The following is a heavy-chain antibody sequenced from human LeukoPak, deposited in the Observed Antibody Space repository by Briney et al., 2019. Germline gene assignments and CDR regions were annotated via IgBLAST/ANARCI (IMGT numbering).Heavy chain of an antibody. CDR1: GGTFSSYA. D-gene: IGHD5-12*01. Sequence: SVKVSCKASGGTFSSYAISWVRQAPGQGLEWMGGIIPIFGTANYAQKFQGRVTITADESTSTAYMELSSLRSEDTAVYYCARDGTLGGYSGYDLDYYGMDVWGQGTTVTVSS. CDR2: IIPIFGTA. V-gene: IGHV1-69*01. J-gene: IGHJ6*02. CDR3: ARDGTLGGYSGYDLDYYGMDV.